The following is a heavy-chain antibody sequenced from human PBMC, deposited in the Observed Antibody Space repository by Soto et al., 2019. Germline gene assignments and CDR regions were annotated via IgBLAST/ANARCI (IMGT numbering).Heavy chain of an antibody. CDR2: IYWDDDK. CDR3: ARSLPRCGSYYFDY. CDR1: GFSLSTSAVG. Sequence: ITLEESGPTLVKPKQTLTLTCTFSGFSLSTSAVGVGWIRQPPGKALEWRALIYWDDDKRYSPSLKRRLTITKDTSKNQVVLTMATMDPMYTATYYCARSLPRCGSYYFDYWGRGTLVTVSS. D-gene: IGHD3-16*01. V-gene: IGHV2-5*02. J-gene: IGHJ4*02.